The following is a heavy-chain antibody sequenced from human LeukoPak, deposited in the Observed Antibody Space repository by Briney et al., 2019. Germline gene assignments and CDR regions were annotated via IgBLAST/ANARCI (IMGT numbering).Heavy chain of an antibody. D-gene: IGHD3-9*01. J-gene: IGHJ4*02. V-gene: IGHV1-3*02. CDR3: AREGDILTGGGLDY. Sequence: AASVKVSCKASGYTFTSYAMHWVRQAPGQRLEWMGWSNAGNGNAKYSQEFQGRVTITRDTSASTAYMELSSLRSEDMAVYYCAREGDILTGGGLDYWGQGTLVTVSS. CDR2: SNAGNGNA. CDR1: GYTFTSYA.